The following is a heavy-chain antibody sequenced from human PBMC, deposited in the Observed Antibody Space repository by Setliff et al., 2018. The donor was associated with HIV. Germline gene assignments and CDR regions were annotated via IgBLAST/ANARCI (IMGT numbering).Heavy chain of an antibody. J-gene: IGHJ5*02. D-gene: IGHD1-20*01. CDR3: AKGNNWNRGADWFDP. V-gene: IGHV3-23*03. Sequence: LRLSCAASGFTFDDYGMSWVRQAPGKGLEWVSVIYSGGSSTYYADSVKGRFTISRDNSKNTVHLQMNGLTAEDTAIYYCAKGNNWNRGADWFDPWGKGTLVTVSS. CDR1: GFTFDDYG. CDR2: IYSGGSST.